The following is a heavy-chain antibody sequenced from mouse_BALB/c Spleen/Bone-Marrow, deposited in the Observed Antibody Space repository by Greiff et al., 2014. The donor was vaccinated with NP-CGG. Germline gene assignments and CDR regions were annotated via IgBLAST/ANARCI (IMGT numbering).Heavy chain of an antibody. CDR1: GYAFSSYW. D-gene: IGHD4-1*01. V-gene: IGHV1-80*01. CDR3: ARGGRLTGYYFDY. Sequence: VQLQQSGAELVRPGSSVKISCKASGYAFSSYWMNWVKQRPGQGLEWIGQIYPGDGDTNYNGKFKDKATLTTDKSSTTAYMQLSSLTSEDSAVYFCARGGRLTGYYFDYWGQGTTLTVSS. J-gene: IGHJ2*01. CDR2: IYPGDGDT.